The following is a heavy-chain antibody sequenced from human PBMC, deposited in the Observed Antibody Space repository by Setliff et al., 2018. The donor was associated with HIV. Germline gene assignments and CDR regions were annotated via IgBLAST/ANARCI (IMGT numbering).Heavy chain of an antibody. J-gene: IGHJ4*02. CDR2: IKQDGSEH. D-gene: IGHD3-16*02. Sequence: GGSLRLSCAASGFTFSSYWMAWVRQTPGKGLEWVGNIKQDGSEHYYVDSVKGRFTISRDNAKNSLYLQMNSLTAGDTAVYFCARDSVMITFGGVIYDYWGQGTLVTVSS. CDR3: ARDSVMITFGGVIYDY. CDR1: GFTFSSYW. V-gene: IGHV3-7*01.